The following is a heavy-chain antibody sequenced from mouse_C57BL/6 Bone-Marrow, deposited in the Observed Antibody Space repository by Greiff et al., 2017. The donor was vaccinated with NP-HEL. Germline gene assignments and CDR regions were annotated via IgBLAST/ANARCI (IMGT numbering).Heavy chain of an antibody. Sequence: EVKLVESGGGLVKPGGSLKLSCAASGFTFSSYAMSWVRQTPEKRLEWVATISDGGSYTYYPDNVKGRFTISRDNANNNTYLQLSHLKSEDTAMYYCARDALPDWGQGTLVTV. CDR1: GFTFSSYA. CDR3: ARDALPD. V-gene: IGHV5-4*01. CDR2: ISDGGSYT. J-gene: IGHJ3*01.